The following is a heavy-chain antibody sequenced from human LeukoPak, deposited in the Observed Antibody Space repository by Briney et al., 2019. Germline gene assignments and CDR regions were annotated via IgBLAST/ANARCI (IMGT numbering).Heavy chain of an antibody. CDR2: IKSDGSST. V-gene: IGHV3-74*01. CDR1: GFTFSSYW. CDR3: ARERKYDSNFDY. J-gene: IGHJ4*02. Sequence: SGGSLRLSCAASGFTFSSYWMHWVRQAPGKGQVWVSRIKSDGSSTSYAGSVKGRFTISRDNAKNTLYLQMNSLRAEDRAVYYCARERKYDSNFDYWGQGTLVTVSS. D-gene: IGHD1-1*01.